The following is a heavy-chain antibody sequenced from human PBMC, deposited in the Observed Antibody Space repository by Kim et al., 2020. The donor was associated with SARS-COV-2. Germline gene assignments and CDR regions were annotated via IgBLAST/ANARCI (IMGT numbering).Heavy chain of an antibody. CDR2: IYYSGST. D-gene: IGHD3-22*01. CDR3: ARPGKVRYYDSSGYLDDAFDI. CDR1: GGSISSSSYY. Sequence: SETLSLTCTVSGGSISSSSYYWGWIRQPPGKGLEWIGSIYYSGSTYYNPSLKSRVTISVDTSKNQFSLKLSSVTAADTAVYYCARPGKVRYYDSSGYLDDAFDIWGQGTMVTVSS. J-gene: IGHJ3*02. V-gene: IGHV4-39*01.